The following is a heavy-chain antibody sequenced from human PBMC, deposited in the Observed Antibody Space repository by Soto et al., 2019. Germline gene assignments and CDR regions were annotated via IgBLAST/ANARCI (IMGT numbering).Heavy chain of an antibody. V-gene: IGHV1-46*01. CDR2: INPSVAAT. J-gene: IGHJ4*02. CDR1: GYTFADYF. CDR3: ARGGEGRLFGLLPLAF. D-gene: IGHD3-10*01. Sequence: QVRLVQSGAEVKKPGASVKLSCKASGYTFADYFIHWVRQAPGQGLEWLGIINPSVAATDYAQNCQGRLTMTRDTSTTTVYMELTSVRSDDTAVYFCARGGEGRLFGLLPLAFWGKGTLVTVSS.